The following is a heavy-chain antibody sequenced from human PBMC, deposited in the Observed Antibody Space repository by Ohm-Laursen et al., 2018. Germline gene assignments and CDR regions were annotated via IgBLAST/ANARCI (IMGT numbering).Heavy chain of an antibody. Sequence: SETLSLTCTVSGGSTSSYYRNWIRQPAGKGLEWIGRIHTSGSTNYNPSLKSRLTMSVDTSKNQFSLKLSSVTAADTAVYYCASGGYWGQGTLVTVSS. CDR2: IHTSGST. J-gene: IGHJ4*02. CDR3: ASGGY. D-gene: IGHD3-16*01. V-gene: IGHV4-4*07. CDR1: GGSTSSYY.